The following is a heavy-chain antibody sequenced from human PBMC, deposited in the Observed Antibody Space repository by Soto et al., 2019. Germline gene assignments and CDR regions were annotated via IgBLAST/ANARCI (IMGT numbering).Heavy chain of an antibody. Sequence: SVKVSCKASGGTFSSYAISWVRQAPGQGLEWMGGIIPIFGTANYAQKFQGRVTITADKSTSTAYMELSSLRSEDTAVYYCARDCSGGSCYSNYYYGMDVWGQGTTVTVS. V-gene: IGHV1-69*06. CDR1: GGTFSSYA. D-gene: IGHD2-15*01. J-gene: IGHJ6*02. CDR3: ARDCSGGSCYSNYYYGMDV. CDR2: IIPIFGTA.